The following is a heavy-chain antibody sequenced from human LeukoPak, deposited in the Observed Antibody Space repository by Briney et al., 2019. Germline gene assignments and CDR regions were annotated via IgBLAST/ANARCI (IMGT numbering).Heavy chain of an antibody. CDR2: IKKDGSEK. J-gene: IGHJ4*02. Sequence: GGSLRLSCAASGFTFSSYWMSWVRQAPEKGLEWVANIKKDGSEKYYVDSVKGRFTISRDNAKTSLYLQMNGLRAEDTAVYYCARHLSGVAGYTYGRGIDYWGQGTLVTVSS. V-gene: IGHV3-7*01. D-gene: IGHD5-18*01. CDR3: ARHLSGVAGYTYGRGIDY. CDR1: GFTFSSYW.